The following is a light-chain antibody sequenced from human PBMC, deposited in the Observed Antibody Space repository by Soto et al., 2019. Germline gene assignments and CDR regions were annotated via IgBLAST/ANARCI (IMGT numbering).Light chain of an antibody. Sequence: EIVLTQSPATLCLSPGERATLSCRASQSVGSSLAWYQQRPGQAPTLLIYDATNRATGIPVRFRGSWSGTDFTLTISSLETEDFAVYYCQQRSDWPPFTFGGGTRVEIK. CDR3: QQRSDWPPFT. CDR1: QSVGSS. J-gene: IGKJ4*01. V-gene: IGKV3-11*01. CDR2: DAT.